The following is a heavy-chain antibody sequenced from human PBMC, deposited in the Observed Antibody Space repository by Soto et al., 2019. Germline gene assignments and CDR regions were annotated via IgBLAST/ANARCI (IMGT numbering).Heavy chain of an antibody. D-gene: IGHD5-12*01. V-gene: IGHV1-69*02. Sequence: QVQLVQSGAEVKKPGSSVKVSCKASGGTFSSYTISWVRQAPGQGLEWMGRIIPILGIANYAQKFQGRVTIPADKSTSTAYMELSSLRSEDTAVYYCASIYSGYDSSPFDYWGQGTLVTVSS. CDR2: IIPILGIA. CDR1: GGTFSSYT. J-gene: IGHJ4*02. CDR3: ASIYSGYDSSPFDY.